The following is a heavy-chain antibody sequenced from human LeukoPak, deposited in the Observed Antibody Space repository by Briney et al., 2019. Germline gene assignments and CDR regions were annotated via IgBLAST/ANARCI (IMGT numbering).Heavy chain of an antibody. CDR2: ISYDGSNK. V-gene: IGHV3-30-3*01. Sequence: GGSPRLSCAASGFTFSSYAMHWVRQAPGKGLEWVAVISYDGSNKYYADSVKGRFTISRDNSKNTLYLQMNSLRAEDTAVYYCASGRVLRFLEWLSQPLDYWGQGTLVTVSS. D-gene: IGHD3-3*01. CDR1: GFTFSSYA. J-gene: IGHJ4*02. CDR3: ASGRVLRFLEWLSQPLDY.